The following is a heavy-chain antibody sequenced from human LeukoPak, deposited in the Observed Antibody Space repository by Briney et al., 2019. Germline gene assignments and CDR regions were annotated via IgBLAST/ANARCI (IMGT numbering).Heavy chain of an antibody. CDR1: GGTFSSYA. V-gene: IGHV1-69*05. CDR2: IIPIFGTA. CDR3: ARDRDYYGSGSADY. D-gene: IGHD3-10*01. J-gene: IGHJ4*02. Sequence: SVKVSCKASGGTFSSYAISWVRQAPGQGLEWMGRIIPIFGTANYAQKFQGRVTITTDESTSTAYMELSSLRSEDTAVYYCARDRDYYGSGSADYWGQGTPVTVSS.